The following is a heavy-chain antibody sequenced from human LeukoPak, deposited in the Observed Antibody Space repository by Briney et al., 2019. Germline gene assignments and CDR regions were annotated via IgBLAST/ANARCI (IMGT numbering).Heavy chain of an antibody. CDR2: IIPIFGTA. D-gene: IGHD3-10*01. Sequence: GASVKVSCKASGGTFSSYAISWVRQAPGQGLEWMGGIIPIFGTANYAQKFQGRVTITTDESTSTAYMELSSLRSEDTAVYYCARGGTMVRGVIGNYYYMDVWGKGTTVTVSS. J-gene: IGHJ6*03. V-gene: IGHV1-69*05. CDR3: ARGGTMVRGVIGNYYYMDV. CDR1: GGTFSSYA.